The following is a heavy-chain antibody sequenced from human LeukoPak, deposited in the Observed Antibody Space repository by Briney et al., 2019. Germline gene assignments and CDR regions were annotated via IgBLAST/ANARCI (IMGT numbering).Heavy chain of an antibody. Sequence: KSSETLSLTCTVSGYFITSGYYWGWIRQSPGKGLEWIGSIYHSGTTYFNPSLKSRVTISVDTSKNQFALKLNSVTAADTAAYYCASLTTIYSWFDPWGQGILVTVSS. D-gene: IGHD4-17*01. J-gene: IGHJ5*02. CDR2: IYHSGTT. CDR1: GYFITSGYY. CDR3: ASLTTIYSWFDP. V-gene: IGHV4-38-2*02.